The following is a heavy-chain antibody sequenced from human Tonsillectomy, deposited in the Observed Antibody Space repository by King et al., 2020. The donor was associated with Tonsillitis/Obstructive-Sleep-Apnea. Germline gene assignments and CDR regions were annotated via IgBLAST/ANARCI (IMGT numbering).Heavy chain of an antibody. Sequence: QLQESGPGLVKPSETLSLTCTVSGGSISSYYWSWIRQPPGKGLEWIGYIYYSGSTNYNPSLKSRVTISVDTSKNQFSLKLSSVTAADTAVYYCASTPPYYDFWSGVHDAFDIWGQGTMVTVSS. J-gene: IGHJ3*02. D-gene: IGHD3-3*01. CDR1: GGSISSYY. CDR3: ASTPPYYDFWSGVHDAFDI. CDR2: IYYSGST. V-gene: IGHV4-59*08.